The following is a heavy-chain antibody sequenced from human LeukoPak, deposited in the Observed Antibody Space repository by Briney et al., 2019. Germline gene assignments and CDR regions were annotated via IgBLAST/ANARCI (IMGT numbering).Heavy chain of an antibody. D-gene: IGHD5-18*01. CDR2: INPNSGGT. V-gene: IGHV1-2*02. CDR1: GYTFTAYY. J-gene: IGHJ4*02. Sequence: GPSVKVSCKASGYTFTAYYMHWMRQAPGQGPEWMGWINPNSGGTNYAQKFQGRVTMTRDTSISTAYMELSSLRSDDTAVYYCARAKVIVPDYWGQGTLVTVSS. CDR3: ARAKVIVPDY.